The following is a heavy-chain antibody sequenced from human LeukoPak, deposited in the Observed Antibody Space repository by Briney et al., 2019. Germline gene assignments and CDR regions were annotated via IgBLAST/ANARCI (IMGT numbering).Heavy chain of an antibody. Sequence: SETLSLTCTVSSGSVSSGPYYWSWIRQPPGKGLEWIGYIYYSGSANYNPSLKSRVTISVDRSKNQFSLKLSSVTAADTALYYCAREGGYDFDGGSYRHGMDVWGQGTTVTVSS. D-gene: IGHD5-12*01. CDR3: AREGGYDFDGGSYRHGMDV. V-gene: IGHV4-61*01. CDR1: SGSVSSGPYY. CDR2: IYYSGSA. J-gene: IGHJ6*02.